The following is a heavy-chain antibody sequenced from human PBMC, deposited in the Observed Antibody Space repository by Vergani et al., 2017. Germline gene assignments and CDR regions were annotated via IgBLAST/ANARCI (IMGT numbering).Heavy chain of an antibody. CDR1: GFTFSSYG. CDR2: ISYDGSNK. CDR3: AKESPGDYYDSSGSSFDY. Sequence: QVQLVESGGGVVQPGRSLRLSCAASGFTFSSYGMHWVRQAPGKGLEWVAVISYDGSNKYSADSVKGRFTISRDNYKNTLYLQMNSLRAEDTAVYYCAKESPGDYYDSSGSSFDYWGQGTLVTVSS. D-gene: IGHD3-22*01. J-gene: IGHJ4*02. V-gene: IGHV3-30*18.